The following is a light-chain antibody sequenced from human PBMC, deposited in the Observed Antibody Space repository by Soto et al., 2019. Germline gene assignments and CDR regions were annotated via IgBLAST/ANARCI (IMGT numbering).Light chain of an antibody. Sequence: EMLMTQSPATLSVSPGERATLSCRASQNIGTNLAWYQQQPGQAPSLLIYRASTRAPGVPARFSGSGSGTEFPLAISSLQSEDFGVYYCQRQNGWPITFGQGARLEIK. CDR3: QRQNGWPIT. J-gene: IGKJ5*01. V-gene: IGKV3-15*01. CDR1: QNIGTN. CDR2: RAS.